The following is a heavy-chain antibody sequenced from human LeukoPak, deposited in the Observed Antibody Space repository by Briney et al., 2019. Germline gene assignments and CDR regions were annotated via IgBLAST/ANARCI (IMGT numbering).Heavy chain of an antibody. J-gene: IGHJ3*02. CDR1: GGTFSSYA. D-gene: IGHD1-26*01. CDR2: IIPIFGTA. CDR3: ARDQSGSYPAAFDI. Sequence: ASVKVSCKASGGTFSSYAISWVRQAPGQGLEWMGGIIPIFGTANYAQKFQGRVTMTRDTSTSTVYMELSSLRSEDTAVYYCARDQSGSYPAAFDIWGQGTMVTVSS. V-gene: IGHV1-69*05.